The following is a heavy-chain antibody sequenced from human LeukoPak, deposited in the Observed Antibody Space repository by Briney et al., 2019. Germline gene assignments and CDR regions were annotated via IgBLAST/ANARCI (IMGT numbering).Heavy chain of an antibody. Sequence: SETLSLTCTVSGGSISSYYWSWIRHPPGKGLEWIGYIYYSGSTNYNPSFKSRVTISVDTSKNQFSLRLSSVTAADTAVYYCARRGYCSGTNCYIFDYWGQGTLVTVSS. CDR1: GGSISSYY. D-gene: IGHD2-2*02. CDR3: ARRGYCSGTNCYIFDY. CDR2: IYYSGST. V-gene: IGHV4-59*08. J-gene: IGHJ4*02.